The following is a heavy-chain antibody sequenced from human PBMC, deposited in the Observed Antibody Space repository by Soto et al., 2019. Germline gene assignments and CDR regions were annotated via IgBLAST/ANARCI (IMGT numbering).Heavy chain of an antibody. J-gene: IGHJ4*02. CDR3: ARGVTAAGPLPSLSYFDY. D-gene: IGHD6-13*01. CDR1: GGTFSSYA. V-gene: IGHV1-69*13. CDR2: IIPIFGTA. Sequence: SVNVSCKASGGTFSSYAISWVRQAPGQGLEWMGGIIPIFGTANYAQKFQGRVTITADESTSTAYMELSSLRSEDTAVYYCARGVTAAGPLPSLSYFDYWGQGTLVTVSS.